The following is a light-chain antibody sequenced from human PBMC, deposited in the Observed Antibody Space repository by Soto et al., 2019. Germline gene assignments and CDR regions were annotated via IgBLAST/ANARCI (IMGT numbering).Light chain of an antibody. J-gene: IGKJ1*01. Sequence: EIVMARSPATLSVSPGERATLSCRASQSVSSNLAWYQQKPGQAPRLLIYASTTATGIPARFSGSGSGTEFTLTISSLQSEDCAVYYSQQYNNWPQFGQGTKLDIK. CDR2: AS. CDR1: QSVSSN. CDR3: QQYNNWPQ. V-gene: IGKV3-15*01.